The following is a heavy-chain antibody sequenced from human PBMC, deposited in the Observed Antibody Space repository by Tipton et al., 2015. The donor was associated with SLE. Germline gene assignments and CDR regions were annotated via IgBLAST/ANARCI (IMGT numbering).Heavy chain of an antibody. CDR1: GYTFTSYD. D-gene: IGHD3-16*01. V-gene: IGHV1-8*01. CDR3: ARGKINDWYFDL. J-gene: IGHJ2*01. CDR2: MNPNSGNT. Sequence: QLVQSGAEVEKPGASVKVSCKASGYTFTSYDINWVRQATGQGLEWMGWMNPNSGNTGYAQKFQGRVTMTRNTSISTAYMDLSSLRSEDTAVYYCARGKINDWYFDLWGRGTLVTVSS.